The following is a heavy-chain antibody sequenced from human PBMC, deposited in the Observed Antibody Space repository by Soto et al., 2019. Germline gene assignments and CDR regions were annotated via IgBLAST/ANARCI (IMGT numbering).Heavy chain of an antibody. CDR3: ARSVVLLWFGESQGYYGMDV. Sequence: QVQLQESGPGLVKPSETLSLTCTVSGGSISSYYWSWIRQPPGKGLEWIGYIYYSGSTNYNPSLRRRVTISVDTSKNPCSLKLGSVTAADTAVYYCARSVVLLWFGESQGYYGMDVWGQGTTVTVSS. CDR1: GGSISSYY. CDR2: IYYSGST. D-gene: IGHD3-10*01. J-gene: IGHJ6*02. V-gene: IGHV4-59*01.